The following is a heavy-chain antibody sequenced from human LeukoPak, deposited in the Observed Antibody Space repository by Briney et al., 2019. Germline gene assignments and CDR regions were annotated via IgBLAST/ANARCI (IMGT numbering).Heavy chain of an antibody. Sequence: GGSLRLSCAASGFTLSAYWMHWVRQAPGKGLMWVSRIEGDGNRITYADSVKGRFTISRDNAKNTLYLQMNSLRAEDTAVYYCARKSIAARRYFDYWGQGTLVTVSS. CDR3: ARKSIAARRYFDY. CDR1: GFTLSAYW. CDR2: IEGDGNRI. V-gene: IGHV3-74*01. D-gene: IGHD6-6*01. J-gene: IGHJ4*02.